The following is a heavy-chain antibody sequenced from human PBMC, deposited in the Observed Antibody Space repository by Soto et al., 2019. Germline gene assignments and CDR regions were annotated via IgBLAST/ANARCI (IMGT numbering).Heavy chain of an antibody. CDR3: ASIDVDTAMVNYGMDV. J-gene: IGHJ6*02. V-gene: IGHV3-7*03. D-gene: IGHD5-18*01. CDR2: IKRDGSEK. Sequence: EVQLVESGGGLVQPGGSLRLSCAASGFTFSSYWMSWVRQAPGKGLECVANIKRDGSEKYYVDSVKGRFTISRDNAKNSLYLQMNGLRVEDTAVYYCASIDVDTAMVNYGMDVWGQGTTVTVSS. CDR1: GFTFSSYW.